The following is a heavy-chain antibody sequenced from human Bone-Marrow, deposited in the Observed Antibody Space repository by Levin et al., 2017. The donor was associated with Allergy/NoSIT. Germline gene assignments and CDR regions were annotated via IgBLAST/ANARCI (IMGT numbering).Heavy chain of an antibody. J-gene: IGHJ5*02. CDR3: AHKVPIAAAGTGYSWFDP. Sequence: SGPTLVKPTQTLTLTCTFSGFSLSTSGVGVGWIRQPPGKALEWLALIYWDDDKRYSPSLKSRLTITKDTSKNQVVLTMTNMDPVDTATYYCAHKVPIAAAGTGYSWFDPWGQGTLVTVSS. CDR1: GFSLSTSGVG. CDR2: IYWDDDK. V-gene: IGHV2-5*02. D-gene: IGHD6-13*01.